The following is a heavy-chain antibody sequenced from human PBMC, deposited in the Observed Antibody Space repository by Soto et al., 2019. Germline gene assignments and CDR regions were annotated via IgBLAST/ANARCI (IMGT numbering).Heavy chain of an antibody. J-gene: IGHJ4*02. CDR1: GFTFSSTV. CDR2: ISNNGGST. Sequence: GGSLRHSCSAAGFTFSSTVMHWVRQAPGKGLEDVAAISNNGGSTYYADSVKGRFTISRDNSKNTLYLQMSSLRVEDTAVYYCVTAMTGATDSWGQGTVVTVSS. CDR3: VTAMTGATDS. V-gene: IGHV3-64D*08. D-gene: IGHD3-9*01.